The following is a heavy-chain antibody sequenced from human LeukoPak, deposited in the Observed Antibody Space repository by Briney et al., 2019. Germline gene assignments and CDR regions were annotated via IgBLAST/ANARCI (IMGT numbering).Heavy chain of an antibody. D-gene: IGHD4-17*01. CDR2: IYHSGST. CDR1: GYSISSGYY. V-gene: IGHV4-38-2*02. Sequence: SETLSLTCTVSGYSISSGYYWGWIRQPPGKGLEWIGSIYHSGSTYYNPSLKSRVTISVDTSKNQFSLKLSSVTAADTAVYYCARGLSDYGDFNFDYWGQGTLVTVSS. CDR3: ARGLSDYGDFNFDY. J-gene: IGHJ4*02.